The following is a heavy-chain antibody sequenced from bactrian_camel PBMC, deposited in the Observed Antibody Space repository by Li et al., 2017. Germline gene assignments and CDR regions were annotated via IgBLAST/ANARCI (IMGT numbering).Heavy chain of an antibody. D-gene: IGHD2*01. CDR3: AAGFVVGAENLFLRGAWRY. CDR1: GYTFSACG. V-gene: IGHV3S9*01. Sequence: HVQLVESGGAPVQAGGSLKLSCVGSGYTFSACGMAWYRQAAGKERELVSRIYGPDTAAYDDSVKGRFTISQDNAKNTVYLQMTSLKPEDTAMYYCAAGFVVGAENLFLRGAWRYWGQGTQVTVS. CDR2: IYGPDTA. J-gene: IGHJ4*01.